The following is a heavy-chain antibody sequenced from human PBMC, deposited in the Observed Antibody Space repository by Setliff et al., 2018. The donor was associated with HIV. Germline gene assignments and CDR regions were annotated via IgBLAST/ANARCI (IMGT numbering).Heavy chain of an antibody. CDR1: GYTFTNNF. CDR3: ARDWAEDYYGSGSFQY. J-gene: IGHJ1*01. D-gene: IGHD3-10*01. V-gene: IGHV1-2*02. CDR2: ISPNNAGT. Sequence: ASVKVSCKASGYTFTNNFIHWVRQAPGQGLEWMGWISPNNAGTRIPRTFRGRVTMTRDTSISTAYMELSRLRSDDTAVYYCARDWAEDYYGSGSFQYWGQGTLVTVSS.